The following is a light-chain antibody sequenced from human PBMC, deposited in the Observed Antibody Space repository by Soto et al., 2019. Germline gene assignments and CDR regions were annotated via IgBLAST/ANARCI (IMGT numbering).Light chain of an antibody. CDR2: DAY. V-gene: IGKV3-11*01. J-gene: IGKJ4*01. CDR1: QSFRGL. CDR3: QQRSNWTPV. Sequence: VLRQSPVTLSLSPVERATLSCRASQSFRGLLAWYQQKPGQAPRLLIYDAYNRATGIPARCSGSGSGTVFTLTISLLEPEDLAVYYCQQRSNWTPVFGGGTKVDIK.